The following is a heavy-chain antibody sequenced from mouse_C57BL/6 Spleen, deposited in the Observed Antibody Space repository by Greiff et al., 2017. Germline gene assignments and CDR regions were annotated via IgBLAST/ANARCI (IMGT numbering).Heavy chain of an antibody. CDR3: ARDPYYGSSYWYFDV. Sequence: VKLMESGPELVKPGASVKISCKASGYAFSSSWMNWVKQRPGKGLEWIGRIYPGDGDTNYNGKFKGKATLTADKSSSTAYRQLSSLTSEDSAVYFCARDPYYGSSYWYFDVWGTGTTVTVSS. D-gene: IGHD1-1*01. J-gene: IGHJ1*03. V-gene: IGHV1-82*01. CDR1: GYAFSSSW. CDR2: IYPGDGDT.